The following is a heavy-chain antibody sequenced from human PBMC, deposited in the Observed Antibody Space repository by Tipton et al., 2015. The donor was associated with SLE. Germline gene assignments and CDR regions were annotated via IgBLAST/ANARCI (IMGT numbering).Heavy chain of an antibody. D-gene: IGHD3-10*01. CDR1: GASVSSYY. CDR3: ARDHLPGGYYYYMDV. Sequence: LSLTCSVSGASVSSYYWSWIRQPPGKGLEWIGHIYQSGGTYYNPSLKGRVTISVDTSKNQFSLKLRSVTAADTAVYYCARDHLPGGYYYYMDVWGKGTTVTVSS. J-gene: IGHJ6*03. CDR2: IYQSGGT. V-gene: IGHV4-59*02.